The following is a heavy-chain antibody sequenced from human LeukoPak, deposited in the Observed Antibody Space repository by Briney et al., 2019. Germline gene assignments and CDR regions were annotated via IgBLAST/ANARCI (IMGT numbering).Heavy chain of an antibody. CDR2: ISSSGRTI. Sequence: GGSLRLSCAASGFTFSDYYMSWIRQAPGKGLEWLSCISSSGRTIYYADSVKGRFTISRDNAKNSLYLQMSSLRVEDTAVYYCARDVDTMVRGVLSYWGQGTLVTVSS. V-gene: IGHV3-11*04. J-gene: IGHJ4*02. D-gene: IGHD3-10*01. CDR3: ARDVDTMVRGVLSY. CDR1: GFTFSDYY.